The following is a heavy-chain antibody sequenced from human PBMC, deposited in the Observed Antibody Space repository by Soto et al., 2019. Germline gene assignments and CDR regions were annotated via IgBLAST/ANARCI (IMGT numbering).Heavy chain of an antibody. CDR2: IHHSGAT. J-gene: IGHJ4*02. CDR1: GGSITTYY. Sequence: HVQLQESGPGLVKPSETLSLTCTVSGGSITTYYWSWIRQSPGRGLEWIGYIHHSGATNYNPSLKSRVTMSVATSKNQFSLTLSSVTAADTAVYFCAREKGTDGYDNTPGGMDFWGPGTLVTVSS. CDR3: AREKGTDGYDNTPGGMDF. D-gene: IGHD2-15*01. V-gene: IGHV4-59*01.